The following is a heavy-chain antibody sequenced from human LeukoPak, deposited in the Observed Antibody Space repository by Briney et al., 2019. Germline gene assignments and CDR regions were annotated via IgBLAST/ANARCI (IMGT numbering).Heavy chain of an antibody. Sequence: GASVKVSCKASGYTFTSYYMHWVRQAPGQGLEWMGILNPSGGSTSYAQKFQGRVTMTRDTSTSTVYMELSSLKASDTAMYYCARLEESSSWPSYYDYYYMDVWGKGTTVTISS. D-gene: IGHD6-13*01. CDR3: ARLEESSSWPSYYDYYYMDV. J-gene: IGHJ6*03. CDR2: LNPSGGST. CDR1: GYTFTSYY. V-gene: IGHV1-46*01.